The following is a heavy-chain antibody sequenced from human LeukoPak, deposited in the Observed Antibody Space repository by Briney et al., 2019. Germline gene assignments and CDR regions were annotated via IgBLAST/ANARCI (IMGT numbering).Heavy chain of an antibody. D-gene: IGHD6-19*01. V-gene: IGHV3-74*01. CDR3: AKGRPLSSG. CDR2: IKGDGSST. J-gene: IGHJ4*02. Sequence: GGSLRLSCAASGFTFSSYWMHWVRHTPGKGLVWVSRIKGDGSSTSYADSVKGRFTISRDNSKNTLYLQMNSLRAEDTAVYYCAKGRPLSSGWGQGTLVTVSS. CDR1: GFTFSSYW.